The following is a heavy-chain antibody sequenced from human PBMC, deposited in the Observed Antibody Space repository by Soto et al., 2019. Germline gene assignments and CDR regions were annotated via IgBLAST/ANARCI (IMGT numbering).Heavy chain of an antibody. CDR3: ARASSSWFYFDY. Sequence: GGSLRLSCAASGFTFSSYWMSRVRQAPGKGLEWVANIKQDGSDKYYVDSVKGRFTISRDNAKNSLYLQMNSLRAEDTAVYYCARASSSWFYFDYWGQGTLVTVSS. D-gene: IGHD6-13*01. J-gene: IGHJ4*02. V-gene: IGHV3-7*03. CDR1: GFTFSSYW. CDR2: IKQDGSDK.